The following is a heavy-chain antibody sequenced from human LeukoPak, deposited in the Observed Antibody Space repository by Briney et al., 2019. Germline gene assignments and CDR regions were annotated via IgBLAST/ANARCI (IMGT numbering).Heavy chain of an antibody. J-gene: IGHJ4*02. CDR2: ISWNSGSI. D-gene: IGHD1-26*01. CDR1: GFTFDDYA. Sequence: GRSLRLSCAASGFTFDDYAMPWVRQAPGKGLEWVSGISWNSGSIGYADSVKGRFTISRDNAKNSLYLQMNSLRAEDTALYYCAKGAYSGSYSWFGYWGQGTLVTVSS. V-gene: IGHV3-9*01. CDR3: AKGAYSGSYSWFGY.